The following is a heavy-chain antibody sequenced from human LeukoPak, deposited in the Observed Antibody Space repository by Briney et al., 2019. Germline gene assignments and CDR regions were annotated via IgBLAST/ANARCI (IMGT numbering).Heavy chain of an antibody. CDR3: AKDILEAGLFFDY. CDR2: ISHRVSDV. D-gene: IGHD6-13*01. V-gene: IGHV3-11*01. J-gene: IGHJ4*02. Sequence: GGSLRLSCAASGFTFSDYYMSWIRQAPGKGLEWVSYISHRVSDVQYADSVKGRFTISRDNARNSLYPQMNGLRAEDMAVYYCAKDILEAGLFFDYWGQGTLVTVSS. CDR1: GFTFSDYY.